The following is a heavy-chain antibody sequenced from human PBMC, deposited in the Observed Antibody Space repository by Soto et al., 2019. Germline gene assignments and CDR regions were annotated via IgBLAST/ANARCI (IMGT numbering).Heavy chain of an antibody. Sequence: QVQLQESGPGLVEPSQTLTLSYTVSGGSISSGGYYWSWIRQHPGKGLEWIGYIYYSGSTYYNPSLKSRVTISVDTSKNQFSLKLSSVTAADTAVYFCARDYDYYDSSGLGSWFDPWGQGTLFTVSS. CDR2: IYYSGST. D-gene: IGHD3-22*01. CDR3: ARDYDYYDSSGLGSWFDP. J-gene: IGHJ5*02. CDR1: GGSISSGGYY. V-gene: IGHV4-31*03.